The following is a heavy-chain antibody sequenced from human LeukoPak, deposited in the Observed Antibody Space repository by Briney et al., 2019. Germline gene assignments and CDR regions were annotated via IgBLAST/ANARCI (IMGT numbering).Heavy chain of an antibody. CDR2: INPSGGST. V-gene: IGHV1-46*01. CDR3: ARLCSTSCSDAFDI. Sequence: ASVKVSCKASGYTFTSYYMHWVRQAPGQGLEWMGIINPSGGSTSYAQKFQGRVTMTRDTSISTAYMELSRLRSDDTAVYYCARLCSTSCSDAFDIWGQGTMVTVSS. D-gene: IGHD2-2*01. CDR1: GYTFTSYY. J-gene: IGHJ3*02.